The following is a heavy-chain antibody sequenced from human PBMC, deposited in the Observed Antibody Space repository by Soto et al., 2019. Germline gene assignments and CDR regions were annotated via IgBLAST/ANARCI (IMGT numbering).Heavy chain of an antibody. CDR1: GGTFSSYT. J-gene: IGHJ4*02. V-gene: IGHV1-69*02. D-gene: IGHD1-1*01. CDR2: IIPILGIA. Sequence: QVQLVQSGAEVKKPGSSVKVSCKASGGTFSSYTISWVRQAPGQGLEWMGRIIPILGIANYAQKFQGRVTITADKSTSTAYMELSSLRSEXXAXXXXXXXXPTTYWGQGTLVTVSS. CDR3: XXXXPTTY.